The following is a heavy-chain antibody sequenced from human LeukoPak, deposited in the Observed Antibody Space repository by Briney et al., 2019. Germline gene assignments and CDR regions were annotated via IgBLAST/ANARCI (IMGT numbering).Heavy chain of an antibody. Sequence: GGSLRLSCAASGFTFSSYWMSWVRQAPGKGLEWVANIKQDEGEKYYVHSVEGRFTISRDNAKNSLYLQMNSLRAEDTGVYYCARDVPFGESCDYWGQGTLVSVSS. D-gene: IGHD3-10*01. J-gene: IGHJ4*02. CDR3: ARDVPFGESCDY. V-gene: IGHV3-7*04. CDR2: IKQDEGEK. CDR1: GFTFSSYW.